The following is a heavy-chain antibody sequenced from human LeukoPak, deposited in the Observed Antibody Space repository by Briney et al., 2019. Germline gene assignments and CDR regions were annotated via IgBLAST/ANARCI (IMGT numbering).Heavy chain of an antibody. Sequence: SETLSLTCAVYGGSFSGYYWSWIRQPPGKGLEWIGYIYYSGSTNYNPSLKSRVTISVDTSKNQFSLKLNSVTAADTAVYYCARDIGGYGNWGQGTLVTVSS. CDR1: GGSFSGYY. J-gene: IGHJ4*02. CDR3: ARDIGGYGN. D-gene: IGHD3-22*01. CDR2: IYYSGST. V-gene: IGHV4-59*12.